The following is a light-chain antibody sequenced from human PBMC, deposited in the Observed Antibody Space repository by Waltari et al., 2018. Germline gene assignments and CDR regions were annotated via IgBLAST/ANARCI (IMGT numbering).Light chain of an antibody. V-gene: IGKV1-39*01. CDR1: QSINRY. CDR3: QQSSSSPHT. CDR2: AAS. J-gene: IGKJ4*01. Sequence: DMQMTQSPSSLSAFVGDRVTITCRAGQSINRYLNWYQQKPGRAPKLLIYAASSLQSGVPSRFSGSGYGTDFTLTISSLQPEDFAIYSCQQSSSSPHTFGGGTKVEMK.